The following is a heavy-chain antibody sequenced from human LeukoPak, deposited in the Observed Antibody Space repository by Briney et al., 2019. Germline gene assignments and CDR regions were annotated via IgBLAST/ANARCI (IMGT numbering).Heavy chain of an antibody. V-gene: IGHV3-43*02. CDR2: IRADGGRT. D-gene: IGHD2/OR15-2a*01. CDR3: ATWAFYHGLDV. J-gene: IGHJ6*02. CDR1: GFTFGDYA. Sequence: GGSPRLSCAASGFTFGDYAMHWVRHAPGKGLEWVSLIRADGGRTYYADSVNGRFTISRDNSKNSLYLQMNSLRTDDTALYYCATWAFYHGLDVWGQGSTVTVSS.